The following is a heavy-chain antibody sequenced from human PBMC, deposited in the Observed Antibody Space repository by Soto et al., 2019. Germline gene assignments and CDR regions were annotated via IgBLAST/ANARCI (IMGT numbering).Heavy chain of an antibody. J-gene: IGHJ6*02. CDR1: GFTFSSCA. CDR3: AKGRSYYYNYGVDV. V-gene: IGHV3-23*01. Sequence: LRLCCAASGFTFSSCAMGWVRQAPGKGLEWVSDIIDSGASTYYADSVKGRFTISRDNSKSTLYLQMNSLRAEDTALYYCAKGRSYYYNYGVDVWGQGPTVTVS. CDR2: IIDSGAST.